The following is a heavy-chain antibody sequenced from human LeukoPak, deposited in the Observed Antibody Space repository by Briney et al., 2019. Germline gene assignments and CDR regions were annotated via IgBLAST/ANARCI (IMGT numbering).Heavy chain of an antibody. V-gene: IGHV3-21*01. D-gene: IGHD3-22*01. J-gene: IGHJ4*02. Sequence: GGSLRLSCAASGFTFSGYSMNWVRQVPGKGLEWVSSISTSSIYIYYADSVKGRFTISRDNAKNSLYLQMNSLRAKDTAVYYCARVADSRGLNACFDYWGQGTLVTVSS. CDR2: ISTSSIYI. CDR1: GFTFSGYS. CDR3: ARVADSRGLNACFDY.